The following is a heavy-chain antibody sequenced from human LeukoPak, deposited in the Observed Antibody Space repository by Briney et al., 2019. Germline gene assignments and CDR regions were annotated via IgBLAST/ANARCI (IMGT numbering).Heavy chain of an antibody. J-gene: IGHJ4*02. CDR2: INPNSGGT. D-gene: IGHD3-16*02. CDR1: GYTFTGYY. Sequence: GASVKVSCKASGYTFTGYYMHWVRRAPGQGLEWMGWINPNSGGTNYAQKFQGRVTMTRDTSISTAYMELSRLRSDDTAVYYCARGPKPYDYVWGSYRFWGQGTLVTVSS. V-gene: IGHV1-2*02. CDR3: ARGPKPYDYVWGSYRF.